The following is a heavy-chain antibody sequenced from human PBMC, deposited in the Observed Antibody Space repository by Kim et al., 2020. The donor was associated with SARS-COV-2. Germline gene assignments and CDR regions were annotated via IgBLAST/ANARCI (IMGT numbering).Heavy chain of an antibody. Sequence: GGSLRLSCAASGFTFSSYGMHWVRQAPGKGLEWVAVISYDGSNKYYADSVKGRFTISRDNSKNTLYLQMNSLRAEDTAVYYCAGGGGYGDYVDYFDYWGQGTLVTVSS. CDR3: AGGGGYGDYVDYFDY. V-gene: IGHV3-30*03. CDR1: GFTFSSYG. D-gene: IGHD4-17*01. J-gene: IGHJ4*02. CDR2: ISYDGSNK.